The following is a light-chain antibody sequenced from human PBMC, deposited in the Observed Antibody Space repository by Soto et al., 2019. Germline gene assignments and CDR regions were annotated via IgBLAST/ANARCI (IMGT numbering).Light chain of an antibody. Sequence: ETVMTQSPGSLSVSPGERATLSCRASQSIGSNLAWYQHKPGQAPRLLISGASTRATGIPGRFSGSGSGTEFTLTISRLQYEDVAVYYCQHYNNWSSFGQGTRVEIK. CDR2: GAS. V-gene: IGKV3-15*01. J-gene: IGKJ5*01. CDR1: QSIGSN. CDR3: QHYNNWSS.